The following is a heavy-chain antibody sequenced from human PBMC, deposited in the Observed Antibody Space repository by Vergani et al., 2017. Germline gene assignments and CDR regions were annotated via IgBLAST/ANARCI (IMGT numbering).Heavy chain of an antibody. Sequence: QLVESGGGWVQPGGSLRLSCVVSGFDFSSYIMNWVRQAPGKGLEWVSFVSTGTKSQSYAESVKGRFTSYKDNTGDMLSLQMNSLRPDDTAVYYCVRDGRGDHGDFWSGHGPWGQGTRVIVSS. D-gene: IGHD3-3*01. J-gene: IGHJ5*02. CDR2: VSTGTKSQ. V-gene: IGHV3-48*01. CDR1: GFDFSSYI. CDR3: VRDGRGDHGDFWSGHGP.